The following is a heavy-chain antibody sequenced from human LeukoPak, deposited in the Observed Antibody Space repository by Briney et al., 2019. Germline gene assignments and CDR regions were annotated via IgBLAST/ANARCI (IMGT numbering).Heavy chain of an antibody. V-gene: IGHV1-2*02. CDR2: INPNSGGT. Sequence: ASVKVSCKASGYTFTGYYMHWVRQAPGQGLEWMGWINPNSGGTNYAQKFQGGVTMTRDTSISTAYMELSRLRSDDTAVYYCAREGSLGYYGMDVWGQGTTVTVSS. D-gene: IGHD7-27*01. CDR1: GYTFTGYY. J-gene: IGHJ6*02. CDR3: AREGSLGYYGMDV.